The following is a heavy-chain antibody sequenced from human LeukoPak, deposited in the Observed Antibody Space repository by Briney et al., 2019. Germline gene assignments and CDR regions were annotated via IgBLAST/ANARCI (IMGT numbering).Heavy chain of an antibody. D-gene: IGHD2-2*02. CDR2: IVVGSGNT. CDR1: GFTFTSSA. Sequence: ASVKVSCKASGFTFTSSAMQWVRQARGQRLEGIGWIVVGSGNTNYAQKFQERVTITRDMSTSTAYMELSSLRSEDTAVYYCAAGQVYCRSTSCYKGYYYYYMDVWGKGTTVTVSS. CDR3: AAGQVYCRSTSCYKGYYYYYMDV. V-gene: IGHV1-58*02. J-gene: IGHJ6*03.